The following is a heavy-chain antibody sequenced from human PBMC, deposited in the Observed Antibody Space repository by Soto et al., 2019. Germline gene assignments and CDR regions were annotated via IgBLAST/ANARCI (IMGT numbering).Heavy chain of an antibody. D-gene: IGHD3-10*01. CDR2: IDPSDSYT. CDR3: AIQGYYYGSGSYYSRHYYYYYGMDV. Sequence: PGESLKISCKVSGYSFTSYWISWVRQMPGKGLEWMGRIDPSDSYTNYSPSFQGHVTISADKSISTAYLQWSSLKASDTAMYYCAIQGYYYGSGSYYSRHYYYYYGMDVWGQGTTVTVSS. J-gene: IGHJ6*02. V-gene: IGHV5-10-1*01. CDR1: GYSFTSYW.